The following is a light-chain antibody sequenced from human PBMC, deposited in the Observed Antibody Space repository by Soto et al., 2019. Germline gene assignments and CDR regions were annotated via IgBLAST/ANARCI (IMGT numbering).Light chain of an antibody. CDR3: SSYRDTSKLV. CDR2: EVN. J-gene: IGLJ1*01. CDR1: SSDVGGYDY. V-gene: IGLV2-14*01. Sequence: QSVLTQPASVSASPGQSITISCSGSSSDVGGYDYVSWYQQHPGKAPTLVIYEVNNRPSGVSDRFSGSKSGNTASLTISGVQADDEADYYCSSYRDTSKLVFGPGTKVTVL.